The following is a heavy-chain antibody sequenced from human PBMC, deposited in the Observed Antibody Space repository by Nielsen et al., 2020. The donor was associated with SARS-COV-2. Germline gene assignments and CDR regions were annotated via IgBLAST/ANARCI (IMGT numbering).Heavy chain of an antibody. CDR3: ASSVTRENWFDP. V-gene: IGHV1-18*01. CDR1: GYTFTSYG. Sequence: ASVKVSCKASGYTFTSYGISWVRQAPGQGLEWMGWISAYNGNTNYAQKLQGRVTMTTDTSTSTAYMELRSLRSDDTAVYYYASSVTRENWFDPWGQGTLVTVSS. J-gene: IGHJ5*02. D-gene: IGHD4-17*01. CDR2: ISAYNGNT.